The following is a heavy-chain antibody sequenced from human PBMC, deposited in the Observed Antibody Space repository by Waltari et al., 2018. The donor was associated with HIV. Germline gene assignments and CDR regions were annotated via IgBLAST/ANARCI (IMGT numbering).Heavy chain of an antibody. D-gene: IGHD6-13*01. CDR3: ASFYGAAGRRRDFDY. Sequence: EVQLVESGGGLVQPGGSLRLSCAASGFTFSSYWMHWVRQAPGKGLVWFSRINSDGSSTRHADSGKGRFTISRDNAKNTLYLQMNRLRAEDTAVYYCASFYGAAGRRRDFDYWGQGTLVTVSS. J-gene: IGHJ4*02. CDR1: GFTFSSYW. V-gene: IGHV3-74*01. CDR2: INSDGSST.